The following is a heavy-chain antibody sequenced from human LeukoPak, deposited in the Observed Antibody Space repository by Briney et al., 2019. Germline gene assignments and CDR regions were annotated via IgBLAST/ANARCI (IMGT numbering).Heavy chain of an antibody. Sequence: PSETLSLTCTVSGGSISSYYWSWIRQPPGKGLEWIGYIYYSGSTNYNPSLKSRVTISADTSKNQFSLKLSSVTAADTAVYYCARGTYYYDSSGYPRFYYFDYWGQGTLVTVSS. D-gene: IGHD3-22*01. CDR1: GGSISSYY. CDR2: IYYSGST. CDR3: ARGTYYYDSSGYPRFYYFDY. J-gene: IGHJ4*02. V-gene: IGHV4-59*08.